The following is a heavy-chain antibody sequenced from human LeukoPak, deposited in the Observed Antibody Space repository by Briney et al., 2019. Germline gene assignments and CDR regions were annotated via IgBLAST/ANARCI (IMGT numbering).Heavy chain of an antibody. CDR1: GFTFSSYS. D-gene: IGHD6-19*01. CDR2: ISSSSSYI. V-gene: IGHV3-21*01. J-gene: IGHJ5*02. Sequence: GGSLRLSCAASGFTFSSYSMNWVRQAPGKGLEWVSSISSSSSYIYYADSVKGRFTISRDNAKNSLYLQMNSLRAEDTAGYYCARDLAVAGTSSQSFWFDPWGQGTLVTVSS. CDR3: ARDLAVAGTSSQSFWFDP.